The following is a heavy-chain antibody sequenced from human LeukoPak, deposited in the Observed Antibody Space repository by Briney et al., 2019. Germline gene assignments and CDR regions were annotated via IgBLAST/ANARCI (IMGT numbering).Heavy chain of an antibody. Sequence: ASVKISCKASGYTFTTYDINWLRQTTGQGLEWMGWMNPNSGNTGYEQKFQGRVTMTRDTSISTAYMELSSLRSEDTAVYYCARGSGSYDLTFDYWGQGVLVTVSS. D-gene: IGHD1-26*01. CDR3: ARGSGSYDLTFDY. CDR2: MNPNSGNT. J-gene: IGHJ4*02. V-gene: IGHV1-8*01. CDR1: GYTFTTYD.